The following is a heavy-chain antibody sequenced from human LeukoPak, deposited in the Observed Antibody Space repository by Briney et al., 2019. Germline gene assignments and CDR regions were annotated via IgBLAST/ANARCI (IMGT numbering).Heavy chain of an antibody. J-gene: IGHJ6*03. CDR1: GGSISSGGYY. V-gene: IGHV4-31*03. Sequence: SQTLSLTCTVSGGSISSGGYYWSWIRQHPGKGLEWIGYIYYSGSTYYNPSLKSRVTISVDTSKNQFSLKLSSVTAADTAVYYCARWAPQGSNRYYYYYMDVWGKGTTVTVSS. CDR3: ARWAPQGSNRYYYYYMDV. CDR2: IYYSGST. D-gene: IGHD4-23*01.